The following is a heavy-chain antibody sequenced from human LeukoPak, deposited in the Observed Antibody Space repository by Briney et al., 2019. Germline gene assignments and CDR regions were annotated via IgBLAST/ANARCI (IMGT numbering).Heavy chain of an antibody. Sequence: SETLSLTCAVYGGSFSGYYWSWIRQPPGKGLEWIGEINHSGSTNYNPSLKSRVTISVDTSKNQFSLKLSSVTAADTAVYYCARDVYYGSGSYQFDPWGQGTLVTVSS. CDR1: GGSFSGYY. J-gene: IGHJ5*02. V-gene: IGHV4-34*01. CDR2: INHSGST. CDR3: ARDVYYGSGSYQFDP. D-gene: IGHD3-10*01.